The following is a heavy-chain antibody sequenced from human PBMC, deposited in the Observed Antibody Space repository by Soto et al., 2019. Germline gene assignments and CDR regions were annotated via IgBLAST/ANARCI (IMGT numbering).Heavy chain of an antibody. D-gene: IGHD3-3*01. J-gene: IGHJ6*03. CDR3: ARVRNYDFWSGYYSHNYYYMDV. CDR2: FSGRSNYI. CDR1: GFTFSSYS. Sequence: EVLLVESGGGLVKPGGSLRLSCAASGFTFSSYSMNWVRQAPGKGLEWVSSFSGRSNYIYYADSVKGRFTISRDNAKNSLYLQMNSLRAEDTAVYYCARVRNYDFWSGYYSHNYYYMDVWGKGTTVTVSS. V-gene: IGHV3-21*01.